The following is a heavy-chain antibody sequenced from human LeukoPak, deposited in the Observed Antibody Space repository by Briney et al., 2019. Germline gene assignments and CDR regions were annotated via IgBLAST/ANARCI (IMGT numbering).Heavy chain of an antibody. V-gene: IGHV4-34*01. J-gene: IGHJ4*02. D-gene: IGHD6-13*01. CDR2: INHGGST. CDR3: ARARGYHDY. Sequence: SETLSLTCAVYGGSFSGYYWSWIRQPPGKGLEWIGEINHGGSTNYNPSLKSRVTISVDTSKNQFSLKLSSVTAADTAVYYCARARGYHDYWGQGTLVTVSS. CDR1: GGSFSGYY.